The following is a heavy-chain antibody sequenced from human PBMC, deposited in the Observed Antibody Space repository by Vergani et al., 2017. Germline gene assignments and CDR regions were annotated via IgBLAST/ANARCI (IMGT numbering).Heavy chain of an antibody. Sequence: EVQLVESGGGLVQPGGSLRLSCAASGFTFSSYSMNWVRQAPGKGLEWVSYISSSSSTIYYADSVKGRFTISRDNSKNTLYLQMNSLRAEDTAVYYCARDGTGYSYALPYYFDYWGQGTLVTVSS. CDR3: ARDGTGYSYALPYYFDY. D-gene: IGHD5-18*01. J-gene: IGHJ4*02. CDR2: ISSSSSTI. V-gene: IGHV3-48*01. CDR1: GFTFSSYS.